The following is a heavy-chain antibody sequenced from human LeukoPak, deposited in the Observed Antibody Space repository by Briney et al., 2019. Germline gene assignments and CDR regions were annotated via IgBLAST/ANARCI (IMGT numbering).Heavy chain of an antibody. CDR3: VGGALDY. D-gene: IGHD3-16*01. J-gene: IGHJ1*01. V-gene: IGHV3-7*04. Sequence: GGSLRLSCAASGFTFSDYWMSWVRQAPGQGLAWVAHINQDGSEQHFVGSVQGRFTISRDNAKNSLYLQMDSLRAEGTAVYYCVGGALDYWGQGTPVTVSS. CDR1: GFTFSDYW. CDR2: INQDGSEQ.